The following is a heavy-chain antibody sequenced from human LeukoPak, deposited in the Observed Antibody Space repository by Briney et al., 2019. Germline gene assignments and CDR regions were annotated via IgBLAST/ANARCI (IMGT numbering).Heavy chain of an antibody. CDR3: ARVTMMGVAFDI. V-gene: IGHV4-59*08. Sequence: SETLSLTCTVSGGSISSYYWSWIRQPPGKGLEWIGYIYYSGSTNYNPSLKSRVTISVDTSKNQFSLKLSSVTAADTAVYYCARVTMMGVAFDIWGQGTMVTVSS. D-gene: IGHD3-16*01. CDR1: GGSISSYY. J-gene: IGHJ3*02. CDR2: IYYSGST.